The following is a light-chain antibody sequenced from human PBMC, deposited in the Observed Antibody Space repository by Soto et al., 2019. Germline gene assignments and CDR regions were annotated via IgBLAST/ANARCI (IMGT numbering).Light chain of an antibody. CDR2: GAS. CDR3: QQYNNLPRRT. J-gene: IGKJ1*01. CDR1: QTVRNN. Sequence: EIVMSPSPATLSLSPGERATLSCRASQTVRNNYLAWYQQKPGQAPRLLIYGASTRATGIPARFSGSGSGTEFTLTISSLQSEDFAVYYCQQYNNLPRRTFGQGTKVDIK. V-gene: IGKV3-15*01.